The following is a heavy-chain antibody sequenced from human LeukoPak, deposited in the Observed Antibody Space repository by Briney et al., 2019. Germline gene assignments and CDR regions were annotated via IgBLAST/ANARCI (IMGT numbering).Heavy chain of an antibody. V-gene: IGHV3-23*01. J-gene: IGHJ4*02. CDR2: ISGSGSST. CDR1: GFTFSSYA. CDR3: AKGSGGNCYSPFDY. D-gene: IGHD2-15*01. Sequence: GGSLRLSCAASGFTFSSYAMSWVRQAPGKGLEWVSSISGSGSSTYYADSVKGRFTISRDNSKNTLYLQMNSLRAEDTAVYYCAKGSGGNCYSPFDYWGQGTLVTVSS.